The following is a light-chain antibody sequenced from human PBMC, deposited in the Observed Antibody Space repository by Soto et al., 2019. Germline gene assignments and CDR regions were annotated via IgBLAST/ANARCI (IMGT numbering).Light chain of an antibody. CDR1: QSVSSY. CDR3: QQRSNWPAT. V-gene: IGKV3-11*01. CDR2: DAS. J-gene: IGKJ4*01. Sequence: EIVLTQSPATLSLSPGERATLSCRASQSVSSYLAWYQQKPGQAPRLLIYDASNRATGIPARFSGSGSVTVFTLTISSLEPEDFAVFYCQQRSNWPATFGGGTKVEIK.